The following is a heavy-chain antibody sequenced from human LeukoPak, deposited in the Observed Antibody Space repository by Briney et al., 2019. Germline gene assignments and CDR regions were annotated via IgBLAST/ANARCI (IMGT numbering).Heavy chain of an antibody. D-gene: IGHD3-22*01. CDR1: GYSFTSYW. J-gene: IGHJ4*02. Sequence: GESLKISCKGSGYSFTSYWIGWARQMPGKGLEWMGIIYPGDSDTRYSPSFQGQVTISADKSISTAYLQWSSLKASDTAMYYCARHVYDSSRRYFAYWAQGPLVTVPS. CDR3: ARHVYDSSRRYFAY. V-gene: IGHV5-51*01. CDR2: IYPGDSDT.